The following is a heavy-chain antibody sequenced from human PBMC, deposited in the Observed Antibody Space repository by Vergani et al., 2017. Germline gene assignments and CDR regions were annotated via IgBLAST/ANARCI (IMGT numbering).Heavy chain of an antibody. CDR1: GGSISSGSYY. Sequence: QLQLQESGSGLVKPSQTLSLTCTVSGGSISSGSYYWSWIRQPAGKGLEWIGRIYTSGSTNYNPSLKSRVTISVDTSKNQFSLKLSSVTAADTAVYYCARSNLAMGPSPFDYWGQGTLVTVSS. V-gene: IGHV4-61*02. CDR2: IYTSGST. J-gene: IGHJ4*02. D-gene: IGHD5-18*01. CDR3: ARSNLAMGPSPFDY.